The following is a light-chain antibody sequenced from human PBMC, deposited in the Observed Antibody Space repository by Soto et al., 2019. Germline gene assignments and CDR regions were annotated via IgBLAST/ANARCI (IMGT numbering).Light chain of an antibody. CDR1: QSVTGSY. J-gene: IGKJ5*01. V-gene: IGKV3-11*01. CDR3: QQRSNWPSIT. CDR2: DAS. Sequence: DIVLTQSPGTLSLSPGERATLSCRGIQSVTGSYLAWYQQKPGQAPRLLISDASNRATGIPVRFSGSGFGTDFTLTISSLEAEDSAVYYCQQRSNWPSITFGQGTRLEIK.